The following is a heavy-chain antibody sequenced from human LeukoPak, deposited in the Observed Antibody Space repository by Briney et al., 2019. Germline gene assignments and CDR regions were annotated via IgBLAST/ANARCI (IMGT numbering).Heavy chain of an antibody. J-gene: IGHJ6*03. Sequence: SETLSLTCTVSGGSISSYYWSWIRQPAGKGLEWIGRIYTSGSTNYNPSLKSRVTMSVDTSKNQFSLKLSSVTAADTAVYYCARSKLDRYNWNDGYYYYYMDVWGKGTTVTVSS. CDR2: IYTSGST. CDR1: GGSISSYY. D-gene: IGHD1-1*01. CDR3: ARSKLDRYNWNDGYYYYYMDV. V-gene: IGHV4-4*07.